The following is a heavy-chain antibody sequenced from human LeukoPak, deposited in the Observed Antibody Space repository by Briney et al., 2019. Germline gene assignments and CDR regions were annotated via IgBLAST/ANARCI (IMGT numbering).Heavy chain of an antibody. J-gene: IGHJ4*02. CDR3: AKDPRGVGGTNSMNNLFDY. CDR2: INAGNGNT. D-gene: IGHD1-14*01. CDR1: GYTFTSYA. V-gene: IGHV1-3*01. Sequence: GASVKVSCKASGYTFTSYAMHWVRQAPGQRLEWMGWINAGNGNTKYSQKFQGRVTITRDTSASTAYMELSSLRSEDTAVYYCAKDPRGVGGTNSMNNLFDYWGQGTLVTVSS.